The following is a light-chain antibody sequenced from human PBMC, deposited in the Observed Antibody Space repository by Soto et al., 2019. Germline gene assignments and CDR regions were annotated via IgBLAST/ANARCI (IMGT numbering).Light chain of an antibody. J-gene: IGKJ4*01. CDR3: QQYNNCPALT. CDR2: GAS. Sequence: EIVMTQSPATLSVSPGERATLSCRASQSVSSNLAWYQQKPGQAPRLLIYGASTRATGIPARFSGSWSGTEFTLTISSLQSEDFAVYYCQQYNNCPALTVGGGTKVEIK. V-gene: IGKV3-15*01. CDR1: QSVSSN.